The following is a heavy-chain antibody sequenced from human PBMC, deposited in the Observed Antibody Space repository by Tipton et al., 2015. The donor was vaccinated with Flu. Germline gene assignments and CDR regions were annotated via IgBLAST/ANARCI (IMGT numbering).Heavy chain of an antibody. CDR2: IAYDGSYK. J-gene: IGHJ5*01. Sequence: SLRLSCAASGFTFSSYGMHWVRQAPGKGLEWVAVIAYDGSYKYCAESVRGRCTISRDNSKDTVYLEMNSLRAEDTSVYYCAREPRAGDCQFDSWGQGTVVIVSS. V-gene: IGHV3-33*05. D-gene: IGHD2-21*01. CDR1: GFTFSSYG. CDR3: AREPRAGDCQFDS.